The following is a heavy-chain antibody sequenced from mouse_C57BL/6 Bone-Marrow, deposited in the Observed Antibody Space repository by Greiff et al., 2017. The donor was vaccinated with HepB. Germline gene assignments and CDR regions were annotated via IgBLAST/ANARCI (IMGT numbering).Heavy chain of an antibody. J-gene: IGHJ4*01. CDR1: GYTFTDYY. CDR3: ASIYYAMDY. Sequence: EVKLQQSGPELVKPGASVKISCKASGYTFTDYYMNWVKQSHGKSLEWIGDINPNNGGTSYNQKFKGKATLTVDKSSSTAYMELRSLTSEDSAVYYCASIYYAMDYWGQGTSVTVSS. CDR2: INPNNGGT. V-gene: IGHV1-26*01.